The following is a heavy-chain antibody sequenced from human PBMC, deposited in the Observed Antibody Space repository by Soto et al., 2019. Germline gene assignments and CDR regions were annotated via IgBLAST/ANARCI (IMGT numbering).Heavy chain of an antibody. V-gene: IGHV3-30*18. CDR3: AKDEGPPHYDFWSGLPTTTCAGFGFDP. CDR2: ISYDGSNK. CDR1: GFTFSSYG. J-gene: IGHJ5*02. D-gene: IGHD3-3*01. Sequence: QVQLVESGGGVVQPGRSLRLSCAASGFTFSSYGMHWVRQAPGKGLEWVAVISYDGSNKYYADSVKGRFTISRDNSKNTLYLQMKRLRDEDTAVYYCAKDEGPPHYDFWSGLPTTTCAGFGFDPWGQGTLVTVSS.